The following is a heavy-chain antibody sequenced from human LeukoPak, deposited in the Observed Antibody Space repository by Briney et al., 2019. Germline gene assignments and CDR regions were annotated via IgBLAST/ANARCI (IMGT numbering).Heavy chain of an antibody. Sequence: ASVKVSCKASGYTFTSYDINWVRQATGQGLEWMGWMNPNSGNTGYAQKFQGRVTMTRNTSISTAYMELSSLRSEDTAVCYCAMGSVGYYYYGMDVWGQGTTVTVSS. V-gene: IGHV1-8*01. CDR3: AMGSVGYYYYGMDV. CDR2: MNPNSGNT. CDR1: GYTFTSYD. D-gene: IGHD1-26*01. J-gene: IGHJ6*02.